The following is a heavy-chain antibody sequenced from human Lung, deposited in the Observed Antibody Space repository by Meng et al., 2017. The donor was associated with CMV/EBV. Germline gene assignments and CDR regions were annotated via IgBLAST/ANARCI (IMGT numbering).Heavy chain of an antibody. D-gene: IGHD5-12*01. CDR1: GFTFSSYW. CDR3: ARGQWLHQILDH. J-gene: IGHJ4*02. V-gene: IGHV3-7*01. CDR2: IKEDGSDK. Sequence: GESLKISCADSGFTFSSYWMSWVRQAPEKGLEWVAHIKEDGSDKYYVDSVKGRFTISRDNAKKSLYLQMNSLRAEDTAVYYCARGQWLHQILDHLGQGTLVTVSS.